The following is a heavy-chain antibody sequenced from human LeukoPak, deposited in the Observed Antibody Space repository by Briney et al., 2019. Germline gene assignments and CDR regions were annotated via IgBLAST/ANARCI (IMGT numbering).Heavy chain of an antibody. V-gene: IGHV4-59*01. CDR2: IYYSGST. CDR3: ARDHGPGAFFDY. CDR1: GGSFSGYY. Sequence: SETLSLTCAVYGGSFSGYYWSWIRQPPGKGLEWIGYIYYSGSTNYNPSLKSRVTISVDTSKNQFSLKLSSVTAADTAVYYCARDHGPGAFFDYWGQGTLVTVSS. J-gene: IGHJ4*02. D-gene: IGHD1-26*01.